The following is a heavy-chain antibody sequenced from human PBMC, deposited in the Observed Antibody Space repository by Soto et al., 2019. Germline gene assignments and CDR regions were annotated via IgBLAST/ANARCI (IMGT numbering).Heavy chain of an antibody. V-gene: IGHV1-69*02. CDR3: ATQRDTAMGGV. CDR2: IIPILGIA. J-gene: IGHJ4*02. Sequence: QVQLVQSGAEVKKPGSSVKVSCKASGGTFSSYTISWVRQAPGQGLEWMGRIIPILGIATYAQKFQGRVTITADKSTSTAYMELSSLRSEDTAVYYCATQRDTAMGGVWGQGTLVTVSS. CDR1: GGTFSSYT. D-gene: IGHD5-18*01.